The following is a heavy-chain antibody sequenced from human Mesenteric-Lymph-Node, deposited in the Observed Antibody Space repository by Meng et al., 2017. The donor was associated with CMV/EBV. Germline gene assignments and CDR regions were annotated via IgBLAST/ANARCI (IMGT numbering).Heavy chain of an antibody. D-gene: IGHD2-2*01. J-gene: IGHJ4*02. CDR2: IYIGGGTT. Sequence: FTCKGYALSWDRRAQGQWLAWFSVIYIGGGTTYYADSLKGPFTISRDDSKNTLYLKLNSLRAEDRAIYYCARVALCGATSCYPYYFDNWGQGTLVTVSS. CDR3: ARVALCGATSCYPYYFDN. CDR1: FTCKGYA. V-gene: IGHV3-23*03.